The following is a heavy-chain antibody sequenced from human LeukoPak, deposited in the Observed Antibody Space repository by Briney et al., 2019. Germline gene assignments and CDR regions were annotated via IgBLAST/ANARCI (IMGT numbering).Heavy chain of an antibody. CDR1: GGSISSYY. CDR3: ARAEYYYDSSGYCYFDY. CDR2: IYYSGST. J-gene: IGHJ4*02. Sequence: SETLSLTCTVSGGSISSYYWSWIRQPPGKGLEWIGYIYYSGSTNYNPSLKSRVTISVDTSKNQFSLKLSSVTAADTAVYYCARAEYYYDSSGYCYFDYWGQGTLVTVSS. D-gene: IGHD3-22*01. V-gene: IGHV4-59*12.